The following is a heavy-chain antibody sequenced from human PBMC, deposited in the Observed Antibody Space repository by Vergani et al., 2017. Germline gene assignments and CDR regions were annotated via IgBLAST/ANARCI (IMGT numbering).Heavy chain of an antibody. Sequence: QVQLVQSGAEVKKPGASVKVSCKASGYTFTSYYMHWVRQAPGQGLEWMGIINPSGGSTSYAQEFQGRVTMTRDTSTSTVYMELSILRSEDTAVYYCARDLGYCSGGSCYEGAFDIWGQGTMVTVSS. D-gene: IGHD2-15*01. CDR3: ARDLGYCSGGSCYEGAFDI. J-gene: IGHJ3*02. CDR2: INPSGGST. CDR1: GYTFTSYY. V-gene: IGHV1-46*01.